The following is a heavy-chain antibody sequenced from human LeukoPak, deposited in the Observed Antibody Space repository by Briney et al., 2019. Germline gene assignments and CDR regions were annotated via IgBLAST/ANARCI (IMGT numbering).Heavy chain of an antibody. D-gene: IGHD2-15*01. Sequence: GGSLRLSCAASGFTFSNAWMSWVRQAPGKGPEYVSAISDSGGSTYYADSVKGRFTISRDNSKNTLYLQMSSLRAEDTAVYFCVRGYSFGPYGMDVWGQGTTVTVSS. CDR2: ISDSGGST. J-gene: IGHJ6*02. V-gene: IGHV3-64D*09. CDR3: VRGYSFGPYGMDV. CDR1: GFTFSNAW.